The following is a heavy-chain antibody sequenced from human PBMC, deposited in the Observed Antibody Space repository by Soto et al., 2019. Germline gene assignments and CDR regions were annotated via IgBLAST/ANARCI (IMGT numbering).Heavy chain of an antibody. J-gene: IGHJ4*02. D-gene: IGHD5-12*01. CDR2: IYYSGST. CDR1: GGTVSIGSYY. CDR3: ARVIWQRWLKILPYLDY. V-gene: IGHV4-61*01. Sequence: SETLSLTCTGSGGTVSIGSYYLSWIRQPPGKGLEWIGYIYYSGSTNYNPSLKSRVTISVDTSKTQFSLKLSSVTDADTAVYYSARVIWQRWLKILPYLDYWAQGTLITISS.